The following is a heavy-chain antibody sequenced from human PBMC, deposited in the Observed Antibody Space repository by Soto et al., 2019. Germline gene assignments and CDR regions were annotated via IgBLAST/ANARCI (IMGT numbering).Heavy chain of an antibody. CDR3: ARGADCSSTSCYSQNYYYYYMDV. V-gene: IGHV1-69*13. CDR2: IIPIFGTA. D-gene: IGHD2-2*01. Sequence: SVKVSCKASGGTFSSYAISWVRQAPGQGLEWMGGIIPIFGTANYAQKSQGRVTITADESTSTAYMELRSLRSDDTAVYYCARGADCSSTSCYSQNYYYYYMDVWGKGTTVTVSS. J-gene: IGHJ6*03. CDR1: GGTFSSYA.